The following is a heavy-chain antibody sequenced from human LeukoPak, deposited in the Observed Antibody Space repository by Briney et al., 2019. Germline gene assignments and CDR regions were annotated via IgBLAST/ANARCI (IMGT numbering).Heavy chain of an antibody. Sequence: PGGSLRLSCAASGFTFSCYGMHWVRQAPGKGLEWVAFIRYDGSNKYYADSVKGRFTISRDNSKNTLYLQMNSLRAEDTAVYYCAKDSSRYCSSTSCPFYFQHWGQGTLVTVSS. CDR2: IRYDGSNK. J-gene: IGHJ1*01. CDR3: AKDSSRYCSSTSCPFYFQH. V-gene: IGHV3-30*02. CDR1: GFTFSCYG. D-gene: IGHD2-2*01.